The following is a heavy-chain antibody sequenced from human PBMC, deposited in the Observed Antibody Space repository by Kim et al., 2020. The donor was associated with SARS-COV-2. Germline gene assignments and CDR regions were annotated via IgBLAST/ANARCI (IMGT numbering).Heavy chain of an antibody. CDR1: GFTFSSQA. Sequence: GGSLRLSCAASGFTFSSQAMSWVRQAPGKGLEWVSTISSSGGSTFYADSVKGRFTISRDSSKNTLYLQMNSLRAEDTAVYCCAKALHSGSSWYFDYWDQGALVTVSS. CDR2: ISSSGGST. CDR3: AKALHSGSSWYFDY. J-gene: IGHJ4*02. D-gene: IGHD6-13*01. V-gene: IGHV3-23*01.